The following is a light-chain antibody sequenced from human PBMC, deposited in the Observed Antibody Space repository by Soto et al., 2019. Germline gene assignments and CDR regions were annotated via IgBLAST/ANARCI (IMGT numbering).Light chain of an antibody. CDR2: EVY. CDR1: SSDVGGYNY. V-gene: IGLV2-8*01. Sequence: QSVLTQPPSASGSPGQSVTISCTGTSSDVGGYNYVSWYQQHPGKAPKLIIYEVYKRPSGVPDRFSGSKSGNTAALTVSGLQAEDEADYYCGSYVGTNSYVFGTGTKVTVL. CDR3: GSYVGTNSYV. J-gene: IGLJ1*01.